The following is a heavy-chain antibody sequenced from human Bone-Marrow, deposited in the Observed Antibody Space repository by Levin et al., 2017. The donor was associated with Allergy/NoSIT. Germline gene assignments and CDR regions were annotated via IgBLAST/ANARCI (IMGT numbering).Heavy chain of an antibody. CDR1: GFAFGTFG. CDR2: ISSSASTI. J-gene: IGHJ4*02. V-gene: IGHV3-48*02. Sequence: PAGGSLRLSCAASGFAFGTFGMNWVRQAPGKGLEWLSFISSSASTIYYADSVEGRFTVSRDNAKNSLYLQMHSLRDEDTALYYCTRGYHFDNSGGSDYWGQGTLVTVSS. CDR3: TRGYHFDNSGGSDY. D-gene: IGHD1-1*01.